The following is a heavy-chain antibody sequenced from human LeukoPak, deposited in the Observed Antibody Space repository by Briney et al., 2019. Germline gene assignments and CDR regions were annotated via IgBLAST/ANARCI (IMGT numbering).Heavy chain of an antibody. D-gene: IGHD6-19*01. J-gene: IGHJ4*02. CDR1: GGSISSYY. CDR3: AIYSSGWYGWGNFDY. V-gene: IGHV4-59*01. CDR2: IYYSGCT. Sequence: PSETLSLTCTVSGGSISSYYWSWIRQPPGKGLEWIGYIYYSGCTNYNPSLKSRVTISLDTSKNQFSLKLSSVTAADTAVYYCAIYSSGWYGWGNFDYWGQGTLVTVSS.